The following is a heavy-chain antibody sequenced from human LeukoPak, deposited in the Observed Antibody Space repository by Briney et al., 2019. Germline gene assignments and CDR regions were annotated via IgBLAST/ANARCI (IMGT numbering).Heavy chain of an antibody. CDR1: GYSISSGYY. V-gene: IGHV4-38-2*02. D-gene: IGHD1-26*01. CDR2: IYHSGST. CDR3: ARGGRGNYNAPFDY. Sequence: SETLSLTCTVSGYSISSGYYWGWIRQPPGKVLEWIGSIYHSGSTYYNPSLKSRVTISVDTSKNQFSLKLTSVTAADTAMYYCARGGRGNYNAPFDYWGQGTLGTVSS. J-gene: IGHJ4*02.